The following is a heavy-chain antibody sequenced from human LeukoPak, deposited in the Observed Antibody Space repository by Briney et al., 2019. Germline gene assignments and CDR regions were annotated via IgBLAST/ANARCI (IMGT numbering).Heavy chain of an antibody. Sequence: PRGSLRLSCAASGFTFTPYSINWVRQAPGKGLEWVSSSSSSNSYYADSVKGRFTISRDNAKKSVYLQMNSLRAEDTAVYYCARDPGDLRWGMEVTGQGTTFTVAS. D-gene: IGHD2-21*02. CDR2: SSSSNS. CDR1: GFTFTPYS. J-gene: IGHJ6*02. CDR3: ARDPGDLRWGMEV. V-gene: IGHV3-21*01.